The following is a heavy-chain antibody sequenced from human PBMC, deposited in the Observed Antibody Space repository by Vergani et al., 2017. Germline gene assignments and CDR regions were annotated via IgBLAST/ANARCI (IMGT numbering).Heavy chain of an antibody. Sequence: EVQLVESGGGLVQPGGSLRLSCVTSASSFSNFDMHWVRQAAGKGLEWVSSFHGGGDSHYSDSVKGRLTLTRDDSKNTLHLQMNSLRPEDTAVYYCARGMTTETTDLDGFDIWGQGTMVSVSS. J-gene: IGHJ3*02. CDR2: FHGGGDS. CDR3: ARGMTTETTDLDGFDI. D-gene: IGHD4-17*01. V-gene: IGHV3-13*01. CDR1: ASSFSNFD.